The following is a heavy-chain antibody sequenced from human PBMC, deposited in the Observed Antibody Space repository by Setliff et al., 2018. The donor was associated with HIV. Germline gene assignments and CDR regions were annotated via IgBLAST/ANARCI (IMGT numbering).Heavy chain of an antibody. CDR2: ITYSGSA. V-gene: IGHV4-30-4*08. CDR1: GGSISSDDYH. CDR3: VRDDYGYNGKGFDY. D-gene: IGHD4-17*01. Sequence: SETLSLTCTVSGGSISSDDYHWNWIRQPPGKGLEWIGYITYSGSAYYNPSLKSRVTISIDTSNNQISLRLSSVTAADTAMCYCVRDDYGYNGKGFDYWGPGTLVTVSS. J-gene: IGHJ4*02.